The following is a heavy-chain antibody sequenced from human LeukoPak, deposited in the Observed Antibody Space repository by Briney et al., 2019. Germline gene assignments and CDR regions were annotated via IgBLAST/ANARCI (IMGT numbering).Heavy chain of an antibody. CDR2: ITSSGGTT. CDR3: AKGSVTDYGGVALDY. Sequence: PGGSLRLSCAASGFTFSSYAMHWVRQAPGKGLEWVSGITSSGGTTYYADSVKGRFTISRDNSKNTLYMQMNSLRAEDTAVYYCAKGSVTDYGGVALDYWGQGTLVTVSS. J-gene: IGHJ4*02. V-gene: IGHV3-23*01. CDR1: GFTFSSYA. D-gene: IGHD4-23*01.